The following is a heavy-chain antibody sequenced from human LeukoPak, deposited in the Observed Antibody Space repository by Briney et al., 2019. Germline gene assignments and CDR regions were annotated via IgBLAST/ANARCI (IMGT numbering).Heavy chain of an antibody. J-gene: IGHJ6*03. CDR3: ARVLSGRGSLYGYYYYMDV. D-gene: IGHD3-10*01. CDR1: GGTFSSYA. CDR2: IIPIFGTA. V-gene: IGHV1-69*06. Sequence: GASVKVSCKASGGTFSSYAISWVRQAPGQGLEWMGGIIPIFGTANYAQKFQGRVTITADKSTSTAYMELSSLRSEDTAVYYCARVLSGRGSLYGYYYYMDVWGKGTTVTISS.